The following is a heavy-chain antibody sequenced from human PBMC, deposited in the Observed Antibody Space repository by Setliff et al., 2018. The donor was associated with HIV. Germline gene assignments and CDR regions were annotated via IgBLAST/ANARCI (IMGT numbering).Heavy chain of an antibody. V-gene: IGHV1-69*13. Sequence: GASVKVSCKASGDTFTSHAISWVRQAPGQGLEWMGGIIPIFGTPNYAQKFKGRLTITADESTSTVYVELSSLRSDDTAVYYCARGEDVESATYFDYWGQGTLVTVSS. CDR2: IIPIFGTP. CDR3: ARGEDVESATYFDY. J-gene: IGHJ4*02. D-gene: IGHD1-1*01. CDR1: GDTFTSHA.